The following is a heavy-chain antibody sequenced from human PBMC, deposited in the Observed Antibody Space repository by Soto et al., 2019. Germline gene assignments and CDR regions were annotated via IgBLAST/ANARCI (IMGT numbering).Heavy chain of an antibody. Sequence: QVQLVESGGGVVQPGRSLRLSCAASGFTFSSFGMHWVRQAPGKGLGGVALISYDGSSDYYVDSVKGRFTISRDKSKNTLYLQMNSLRPEDTAVYYCAKDRGWSSADLEYWGQGTLVTVSS. CDR3: AKDRGWSSADLEY. V-gene: IGHV3-30*18. CDR2: ISYDGSSD. D-gene: IGHD6-19*01. J-gene: IGHJ4*02. CDR1: GFTFSSFG.